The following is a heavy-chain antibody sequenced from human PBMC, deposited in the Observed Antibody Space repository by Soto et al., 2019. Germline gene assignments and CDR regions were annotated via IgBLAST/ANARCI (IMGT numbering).Heavy chain of an antibody. CDR3: ARDGDIVVVPAASPFDY. Sequence: PGGSLRLSCAASGFTFSSYGMHWVRQAPGKGLEWVAVIWYDGSNKYYADSVKGRSTISRDNSKNTLYLQMNSLRAEDTAVYYCARDGDIVVVPAASPFDYWGQGTLVTVPQ. CDR2: IWYDGSNK. J-gene: IGHJ4*02. CDR1: GFTFSSYG. D-gene: IGHD2-2*01. V-gene: IGHV3-33*01.